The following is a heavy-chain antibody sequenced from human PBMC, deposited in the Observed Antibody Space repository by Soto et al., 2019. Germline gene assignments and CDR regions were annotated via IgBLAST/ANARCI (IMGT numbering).Heavy chain of an antibody. Sequence: GGSLRLSCAASGFTFSSYAMSWVRQAPGKGLEWVSAISDSGSSTYYADSVKGRFTISRDNSKNTLYLQMNSLRAEDTAVYYCAKRAIQLWLSSHWGQGTLVTVSS. CDR3: AKRAIQLWLSSH. CDR2: ISDSGSST. D-gene: IGHD5-18*01. CDR1: GFTFSSYA. V-gene: IGHV3-23*01. J-gene: IGHJ1*01.